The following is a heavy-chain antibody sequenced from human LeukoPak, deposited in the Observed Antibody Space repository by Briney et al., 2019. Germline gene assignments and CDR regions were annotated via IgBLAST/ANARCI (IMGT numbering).Heavy chain of an antibody. V-gene: IGHV3-30*18. CDR2: ISYDGSNK. CDR1: GFTFSSYG. CDR3: AKETIAGIAVAGTGDYYYGMDV. D-gene: IGHD6-19*01. J-gene: IGHJ6*02. Sequence: GGSLRLSCAASGFTFSSYGMHWVRQAPGKGLEWVAVISYDGSNKYYAGSVKGRFTISRDNSKNTLYLQMNSLRAEDTAVYYCAKETIAGIAVAGTGDYYYGMDVWGQGTTVTVSS.